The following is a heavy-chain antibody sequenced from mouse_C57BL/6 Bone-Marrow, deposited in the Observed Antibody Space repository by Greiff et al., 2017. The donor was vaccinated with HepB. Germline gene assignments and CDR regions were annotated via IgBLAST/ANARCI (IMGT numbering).Heavy chain of an antibody. CDR3: TRYGRVTTGVAGDY. Sequence: QVQLQQSGAELVRPGASVTLSCKASGYTFTDYEMHWVKQTPVHGLEWIGAIDPETGGTAYNQKFKGKAILTADKSSSTAYMELRSLTSEDSAVYYCTRYGRVTTGVAGDYWGQGTSVTVSS. CDR2: IDPETGGT. V-gene: IGHV1-15*01. CDR1: GYTFTDYE. J-gene: IGHJ4*01. D-gene: IGHD1-1*01.